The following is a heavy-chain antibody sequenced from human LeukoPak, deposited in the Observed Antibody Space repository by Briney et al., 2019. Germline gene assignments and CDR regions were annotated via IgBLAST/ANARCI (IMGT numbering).Heavy chain of an antibody. CDR2: IVVGSGNT. J-gene: IGHJ3*02. CDR3: ASGAKSHGAFDI. V-gene: IGHV1-58*02. Sequence: SVKVSCKASGFTFTSSAMQWVRQARGQRLEWIGWIVVGSGNTNYAQKFQERVTITRDMSTSTAYMELSSLRSEDTAVYYCASGAKSHGAFDIWGQGTMVTVSS. D-gene: IGHD1-26*01. CDR1: GFTFTSSA.